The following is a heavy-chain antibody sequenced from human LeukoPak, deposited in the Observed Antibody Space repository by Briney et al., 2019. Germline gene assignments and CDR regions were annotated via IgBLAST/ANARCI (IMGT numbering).Heavy chain of an antibody. CDR3: ARGVVVVAAIDGWFDP. CDR2: ISSSSYI. D-gene: IGHD2-15*01. Sequence: GGSLRLSCEASGFTFSSYSMNWVRQAPGKGLEWVSSISSSSYIYYADSVKGRFTISRDNAKNSLYLQMNSLRAEDTAVYYCARGVVVVAAIDGWFDPWGQGTLVTVSS. V-gene: IGHV3-21*01. J-gene: IGHJ5*02. CDR1: GFTFSSYS.